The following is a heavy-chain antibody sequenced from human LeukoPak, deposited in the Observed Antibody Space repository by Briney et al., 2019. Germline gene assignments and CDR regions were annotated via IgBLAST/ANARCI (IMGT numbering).Heavy chain of an antibody. V-gene: IGHV3-48*01. CDR2: ISSSSSTI. D-gene: IGHD5-18*01. J-gene: IGHJ4*02. CDR3: AREAVRGDTATLKGAMGY. CDR1: GFTFSSYS. Sequence: GGSLRLSCAASGFTFSSYSMNWVRQAPGKGLEWVSYISSSSSTIYYADSVKGRFTISRDNAKNSLYLQMNSLRAEDTAVYYCAREAVRGDTATLKGAMGYWGQGTLVTVSS.